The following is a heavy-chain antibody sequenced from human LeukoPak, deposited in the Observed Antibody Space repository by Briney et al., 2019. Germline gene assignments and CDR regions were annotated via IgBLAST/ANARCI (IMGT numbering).Heavy chain of an antibody. J-gene: IGHJ4*02. D-gene: IGHD3-3*01. CDR3: ARGLTIFGVVINGEVDY. CDR1: GFTFSSYA. CDR2: ISYDGSNK. Sequence: GGSLRLSCAASGFTFSSYAMHWVRQAPGKGLEWVADISYDGSNKYYADSVKGRFTISRDNSKNTLYLQMNSLRAEDTAVYYCARGLTIFGVVINGEVDYWGQGTLVTVSS. V-gene: IGHV3-30*01.